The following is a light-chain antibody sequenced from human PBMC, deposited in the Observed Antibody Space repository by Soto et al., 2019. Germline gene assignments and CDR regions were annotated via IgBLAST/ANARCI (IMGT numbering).Light chain of an antibody. CDR3: NSYTSKATGV. V-gene: IGLV2-14*01. CDR2: AVS. CDR1: SSDVGGYNY. J-gene: IGLJ1*01. Sequence: QSALTQPASVSGSPGQSITISCTGTSSDVGGYNYVSWYQQHPGKAPKLIIYAVSNRPSGVSNRFSGSKSGKTASLTISGLQAEDEADYSCNSYTSKATGVFGTGTKLTVL.